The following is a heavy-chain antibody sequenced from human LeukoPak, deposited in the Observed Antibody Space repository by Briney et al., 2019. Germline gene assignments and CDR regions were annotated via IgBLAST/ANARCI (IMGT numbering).Heavy chain of an antibody. Sequence: GGSLRLSCAASGFTFGSYAMHWVRQAPGKGLEWVAVISYDGSNKYYADSVKGRFTISRDNSKNTLYLQMNSLRAEDTAVYYCARVRVSSSSLDYWGQGTLVTVSS. V-gene: IGHV3-30-3*01. CDR2: ISYDGSNK. CDR3: ARVRVSSSSLDY. J-gene: IGHJ4*02. CDR1: GFTFGSYA. D-gene: IGHD6-6*01.